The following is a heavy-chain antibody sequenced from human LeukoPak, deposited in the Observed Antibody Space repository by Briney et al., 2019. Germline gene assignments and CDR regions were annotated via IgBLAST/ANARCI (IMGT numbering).Heavy chain of an antibody. J-gene: IGHJ4*02. CDR1: GYTFTDYY. D-gene: IGHD6-6*01. CDR2: INPNSGGT. CDR3: ARTAARRFDY. V-gene: IGHV1-2*06. Sequence: ASVKVSCKASGYTFTDYYMHWVRQAPGQELEWMGRINPNSGGTNYAQKFQDRVTMTRDTSISTAYMELSRLRSDDTAVYYCARTAARRFDYWGQGTLVTASS.